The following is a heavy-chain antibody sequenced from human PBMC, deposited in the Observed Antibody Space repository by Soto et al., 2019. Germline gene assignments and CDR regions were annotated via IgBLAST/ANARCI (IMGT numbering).Heavy chain of an antibody. J-gene: IGHJ1*01. CDR3: ARDDTLSRFQY. V-gene: IGHV3-74*01. D-gene: IGHD3-10*01. CDR2: TDSDGTFT. CDR1: GFTFSTYW. Sequence: PGGSLRLSCAASGFTFSTYWMHWVRQTPGEGLVWVSHTDSDGTFTNYADSVKGRFTISRDNAKNTLYLQMNSLRGDDTAVYYCARDDTLSRFQYWGQGTLVTVSS.